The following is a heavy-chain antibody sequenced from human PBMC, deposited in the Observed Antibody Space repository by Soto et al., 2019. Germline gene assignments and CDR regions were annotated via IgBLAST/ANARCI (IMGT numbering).Heavy chain of an antibody. D-gene: IGHD1-7*01. CDR1: GGSFSGYY. CDR3: ARGPTGTTYYYYGMDV. V-gene: IGHV4-34*01. CDR2: INHSGST. J-gene: IGHJ6*02. Sequence: SETLSLSCAVYGGSFSGYYWSWIRQPPGKGLEWIEEINHSGSTNYNPSLKSRVTISVDTSKNQFSLKLSSVTAADTAVYYCARGPTGTTYYYYGMDVWGQGTTVTVSS.